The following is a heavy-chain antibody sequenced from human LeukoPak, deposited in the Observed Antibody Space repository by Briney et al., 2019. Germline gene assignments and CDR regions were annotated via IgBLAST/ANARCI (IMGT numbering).Heavy chain of an antibody. CDR1: GFTFRNYG. D-gene: IGHD6-13*01. CDR2: ISGSGGST. CDR3: AKDDDGDGSSWYEAYYYYYYMDV. V-gene: IGHV3-23*01. Sequence: GGTLRLSCAASGFTFRNYGMSWVRQAPGKGLEWVSAISGSGGSTYYADSVKGRFTISRDNSKNTLYLQMNSLRAEDTAVYYCAKDDDGDGSSWYEAYYYYYYMDVWGKGTTVTVSS. J-gene: IGHJ6*03.